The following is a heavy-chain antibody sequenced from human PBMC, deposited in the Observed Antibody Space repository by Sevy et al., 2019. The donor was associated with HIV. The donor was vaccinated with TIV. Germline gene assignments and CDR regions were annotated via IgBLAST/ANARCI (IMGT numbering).Heavy chain of an antibody. D-gene: IGHD4-17*01. CDR2: IYSGGST. Sequence: GGSLRLSCAASGFTVSSNYMSWVRQAPGKGLEWVSVIYSGGSTYYADSVKGRFTISRDNSKNTLYLQMNSRRAEDTAVYYWASPGGPGDYGDYGFYYGMDVWGQGTTVTVSS. CDR1: GFTVSSNY. CDR3: ASPGGPGDYGDYGFYYGMDV. J-gene: IGHJ6*02. V-gene: IGHV3-53*01.